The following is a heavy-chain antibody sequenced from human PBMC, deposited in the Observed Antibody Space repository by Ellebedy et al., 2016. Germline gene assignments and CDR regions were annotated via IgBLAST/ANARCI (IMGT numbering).Heavy chain of an antibody. CDR1: GFTFSSYA. CDR2: ISGSGGST. V-gene: IGHV3-23*01. D-gene: IGHD5-18*01. CDR3: AKYEPRIQLWLNSAFDY. Sequence: GESLKISCAASGFTFSSYAMSWVRQAPGKGLEWVSAISGSGGSTYYADSVKGRFTISRDNSKNTLYLQMNSLRAEDTAVYYCAKYEPRIQLWLNSAFDYWGQGTLVTVSS. J-gene: IGHJ4*02.